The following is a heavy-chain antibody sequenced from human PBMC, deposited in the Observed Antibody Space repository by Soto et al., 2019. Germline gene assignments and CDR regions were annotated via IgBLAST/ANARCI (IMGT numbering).Heavy chain of an antibody. CDR3: ARDRRYNWNYFDY. D-gene: IGHD1-20*01. J-gene: IGHJ4*02. V-gene: IGHV3-33*01. CDR1: GFTFSSYG. Sequence: GGSLRLSCAASGFTFSSYGMHWVRQAPGKGLEWVAVIWYDGSNKYYADSVKGRFTISRDNSKNTLYLQMNSLRAEDTAVYYCARDRRYNWNYFDYWGQGTLVTVSS. CDR2: IWYDGSNK.